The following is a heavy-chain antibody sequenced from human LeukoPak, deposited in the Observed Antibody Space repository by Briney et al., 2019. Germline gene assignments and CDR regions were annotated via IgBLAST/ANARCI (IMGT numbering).Heavy chain of an antibody. CDR2: INHSGST. V-gene: IGHV4-34*01. J-gene: IGHJ4*02. CDR1: GGSFSGYY. CDR3: ARERDGYNWVDY. Sequence: SETLSLTCAVYGGSFSGYYWSWIRQPPGKGLEWIGEINHSGSTNYNPSLKSRVTISVDTSKNQFSLKLSSVTAADTAVYYCARERDGYNWVDYWGQGTLVTVSS. D-gene: IGHD5-24*01.